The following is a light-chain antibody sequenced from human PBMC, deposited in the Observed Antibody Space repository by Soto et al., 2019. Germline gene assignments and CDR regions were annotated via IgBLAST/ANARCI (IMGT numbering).Light chain of an antibody. CDR1: QSVSSN. J-gene: IGKJ1*01. CDR3: QHYNNWPPWT. CDR2: GAS. Sequence: EIRMTQSPATLSVSPGERATLSCRASQSVSSNLAWYQQKPGQAPRLLIYGASTRATGIPARFSGSGSGTEFTLTFISLQSEDFAIYYCQHYNNWPPWTFGQGNKVEIK. V-gene: IGKV3-15*01.